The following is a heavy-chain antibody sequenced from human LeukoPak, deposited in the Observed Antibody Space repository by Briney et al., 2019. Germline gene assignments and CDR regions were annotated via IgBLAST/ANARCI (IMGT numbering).Heavy chain of an antibody. D-gene: IGHD3-22*01. CDR3: ARGYYDSSGYSNTFDI. V-gene: IGHV4-59*01. CDR2: IYYTGST. Sequence: PSETLSLTCTVSGGSISSSYWSWIRQPPGKGLEWIGYIYYTGSTTYTPSLKSRVTMSVDTSKSQFSLKLTSVTAADTAVYYCARGYYDSSGYSNTFDIWSQGTMVTVAS. CDR1: GGSISSSY. J-gene: IGHJ3*02.